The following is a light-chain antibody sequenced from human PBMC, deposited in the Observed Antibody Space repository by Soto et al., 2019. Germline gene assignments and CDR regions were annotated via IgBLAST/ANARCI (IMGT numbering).Light chain of an antibody. J-gene: IGKJ4*01. CDR1: QGISSW. CDR2: AAS. V-gene: IGKV1-12*01. CDR3: QQADTLPQT. Sequence: DIQMTQSPSSVSASVGDRVTITCRASQGISSWVAWYQQKAGKAPNRRIYAASSLQSGVPSRFSGSGSGTEFTLTISSLPLEDFGTYYCQQADTLPQTFGGGTKVDIK.